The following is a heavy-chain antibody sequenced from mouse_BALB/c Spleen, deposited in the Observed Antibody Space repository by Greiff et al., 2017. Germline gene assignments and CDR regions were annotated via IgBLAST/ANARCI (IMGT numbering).Heavy chain of an antibody. CDR1: GFSLTGYG. J-gene: IGHJ4*01. CDR2: IWGDGST. Sequence: VQLVESGPGLVAPSQSLSITCTVSGFSLTGYGVNWVRQPPGKGLEWLGMIWGDGSTDYNSALKSRLSISKDNSKSQVFLKMNSLQTDDTARYYCARDYGNPYYAMDYWGQGTSVTVSS. D-gene: IGHD2-1*01. V-gene: IGHV2-6-7*01. CDR3: ARDYGNPYYAMDY.